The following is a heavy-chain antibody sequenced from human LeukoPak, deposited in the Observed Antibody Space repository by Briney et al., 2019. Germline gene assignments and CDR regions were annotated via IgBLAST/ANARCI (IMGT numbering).Heavy chain of an antibody. CDR2: IKEDGSEK. V-gene: IGHV3-7*05. Sequence: GGSLRLSCAASGFTFSSFAMSWVRQAPGKGLEWVANIKEDGSEKYYVDSVKGRFTISRDNAKNSVYLQMNSLRAEDTAVYYCAREQYGGKDYWGQGNLVTVSS. CDR3: AREQYGGKDY. CDR1: GFTFSSFA. D-gene: IGHD4-23*01. J-gene: IGHJ4*02.